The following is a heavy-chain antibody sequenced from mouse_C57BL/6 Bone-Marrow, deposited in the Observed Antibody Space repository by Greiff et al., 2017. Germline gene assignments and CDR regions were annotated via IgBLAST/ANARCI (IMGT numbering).Heavy chain of an antibody. CDR2: IDPSDSYT. J-gene: IGHJ3*01. CDR1: GYTFTSYW. CDR3: ARGRLTWFAY. D-gene: IGHD2-4*01. Sequence: QVQLQQPGAELVMPGASVKLSCKASGYTFTSYWMHWVKQRPGQGLEWIGEIDPSDSYTNYNQKFKGKSTLTVDKSSSTAYMQLSSLTSEDSAVYYGARGRLTWFAYWGQGTLVTVSA. V-gene: IGHV1-69*01.